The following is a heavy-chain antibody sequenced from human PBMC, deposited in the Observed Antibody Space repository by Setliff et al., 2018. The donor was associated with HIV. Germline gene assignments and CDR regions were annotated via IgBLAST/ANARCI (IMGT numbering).Heavy chain of an antibody. V-gene: IGHV3-23*01. CDR2: VGFGGTS. Sequence: PGGSLRLSCAASGVTLGTFGIYWVRQAPGKGLEWVSFVGFGGTSYYTDSVKGRFTISRDNSKNTLYLQMNSLGAADTAIYYCARGLYYSGSWAYFDYWGQGTLVTVSS. J-gene: IGHJ4*02. CDR1: GVTLGTFG. CDR3: ARGLYYSGSWAYFDY. D-gene: IGHD6-13*01.